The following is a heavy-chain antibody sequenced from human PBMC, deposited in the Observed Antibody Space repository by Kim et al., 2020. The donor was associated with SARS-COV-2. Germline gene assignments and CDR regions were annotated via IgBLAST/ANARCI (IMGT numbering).Heavy chain of an antibody. J-gene: IGHJ4*02. CDR2: ISSSSSYI. V-gene: IGHV3-21*01. CDR3: AFLKSLYTVTKDY. D-gene: IGHD4-17*01. Sequence: GGSLRLSCAASGFTFSSYSMNWVRQAPGKGLEWVSSISSSSSYIYYADSVKGRFTISRDNAKNSLYLQMNSLRAEDTAVYYCAFLKSLYTVTKDYWGQGTLVTVSS. CDR1: GFTFSSYS.